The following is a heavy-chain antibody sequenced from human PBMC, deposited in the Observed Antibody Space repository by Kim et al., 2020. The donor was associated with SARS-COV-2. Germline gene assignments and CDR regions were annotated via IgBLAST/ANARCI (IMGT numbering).Heavy chain of an antibody. CDR2: NP. Sequence: NPTYAQGVTGRFAFSLDTSVSTAYLQISSRKTEDTAVYYCARGPHNYFDFWGQGTLVTVSS. V-gene: IGHV7-4-1*02. CDR3: ARGPHNYFDF. J-gene: IGHJ4*02.